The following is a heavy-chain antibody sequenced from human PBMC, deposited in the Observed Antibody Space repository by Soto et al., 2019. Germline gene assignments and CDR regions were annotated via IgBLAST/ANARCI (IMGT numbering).Heavy chain of an antibody. Sequence: PGGSLRLSCAASGFTFSSYWMHWVRQAPGKGPVWVSRINSDGSSTSYADSVEGRFTISRDNAKNTLYLQMNSLRAEDTAVYYCARVQTTVTIYYYYYYYMDVWGKGTAVTVS. D-gene: IGHD4-17*01. J-gene: IGHJ6*03. CDR1: GFTFSSYW. V-gene: IGHV3-74*01. CDR3: ARVQTTVTIYYYYYYYMDV. CDR2: INSDGSST.